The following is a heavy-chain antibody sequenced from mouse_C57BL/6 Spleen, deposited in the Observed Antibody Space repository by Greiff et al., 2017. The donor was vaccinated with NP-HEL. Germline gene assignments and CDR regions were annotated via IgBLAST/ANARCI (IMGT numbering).Heavy chain of an antibody. CDR3: ARAYDYAYVGY. Sequence: QVQLQQSGAELAKPGASVKLSCKASGYTFTSYWMPWVKQRPGQGLEWIGYINPSSGYTTYNQKFKDKATMTADKSSSTAYMQLSSLTYEDSAVYYCARAYDYAYVGYWGQGTTLTVSS. CDR1: GYTFTSYW. V-gene: IGHV1-7*01. D-gene: IGHD2-4*01. J-gene: IGHJ2*01. CDR2: INPSSGYT.